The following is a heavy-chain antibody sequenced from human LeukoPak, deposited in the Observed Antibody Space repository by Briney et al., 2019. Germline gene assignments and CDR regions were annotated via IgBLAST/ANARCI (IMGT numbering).Heavy chain of an antibody. CDR3: TRDTGSYYFDY. CDR2: IYSGGST. J-gene: IGHJ4*02. D-gene: IGHD1-26*01. Sequence: GGSLRLSCAASGFTVSSNYMSWVRQAPGKGLEWVSVIYSGGSTYYADSVKGRFTISRDNSKNTLYLQMNSLRAEDTAVYYCTRDTGSYYFDYWGQGTLVTVSS. CDR1: GFTVSSNY. V-gene: IGHV3-53*01.